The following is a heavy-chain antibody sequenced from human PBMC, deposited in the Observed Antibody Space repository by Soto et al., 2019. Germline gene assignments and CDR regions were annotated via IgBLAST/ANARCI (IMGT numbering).Heavy chain of an antibody. D-gene: IGHD6-13*01. Sequence: PGGSLRLSCSASGFTFSSYAMHWVRQAPGKGLEYVSAISSNGGSTYYADSVKGRFTISRDNSKNTLYLQMSSLIAEDTAVYYCVKARSSSWYPYWGQGTLVTVSS. J-gene: IGHJ4*02. CDR1: GFTFSSYA. CDR3: VKARSSSWYPY. V-gene: IGHV3-64D*08. CDR2: ISSNGGST.